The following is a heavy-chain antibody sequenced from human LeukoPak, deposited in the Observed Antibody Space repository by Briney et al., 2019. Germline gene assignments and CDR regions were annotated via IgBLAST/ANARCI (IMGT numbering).Heavy chain of an antibody. CDR3: ARTQLGYCSGGSCYGDY. Sequence: SETLSLTCTVSGGSISSSSYYWGWIRQPPGKGLEWIGSIYYSGSTYYHPSLKSRSTISVDTSKSQFSLKLSSVTAADTAVYYCARTQLGYCSGGSCYGDYWGQGTLVTVSS. J-gene: IGHJ4*02. CDR1: GGSISSSSYY. D-gene: IGHD2-15*01. CDR2: IYYSGST. V-gene: IGHV4-39*01.